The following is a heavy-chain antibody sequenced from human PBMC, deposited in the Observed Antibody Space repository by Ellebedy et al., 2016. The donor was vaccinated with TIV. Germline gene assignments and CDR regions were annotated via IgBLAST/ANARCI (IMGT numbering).Heavy chain of an antibody. D-gene: IGHD6-19*01. CDR1: GYSFTDYY. CDR2: INPFSGGT. CDR3: ARVRYSSGWYDY. Sequence: AASVKVSCKASGYSFTDYYMHWVRQAPGQGLAWMGWINPFSGGTHYAQKFQGRVSMTSDTSISTAYMELSRLRSDDTAVYYCARVRYSSGWYDYWGQGTLVTVSS. V-gene: IGHV1-2*02. J-gene: IGHJ4*02.